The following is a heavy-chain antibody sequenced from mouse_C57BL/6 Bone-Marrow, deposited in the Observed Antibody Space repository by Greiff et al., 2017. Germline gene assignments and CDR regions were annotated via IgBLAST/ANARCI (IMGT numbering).Heavy chain of an antibody. CDR2: IHPNSGST. CDR1: GYTFTSYW. Sequence: QVQLQQPGAELVKPGASVKLSCKASGYTFTSYWMHWVKQRPGQGLEWIGMIHPNSGSTNYNEKFKSKATLTVAKSSSTAYMQLSSLTSEDSAVYYCALWLRRDFDYWGQGTTLTVSS. D-gene: IGHD2-2*01. CDR3: ALWLRRDFDY. J-gene: IGHJ2*01. V-gene: IGHV1-64*01.